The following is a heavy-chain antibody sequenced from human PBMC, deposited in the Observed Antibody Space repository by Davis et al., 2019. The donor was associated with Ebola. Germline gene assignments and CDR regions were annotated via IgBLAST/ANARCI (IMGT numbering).Heavy chain of an antibody. CDR2: ISGSGGST. J-gene: IGHJ6*03. CDR3: ARGGGYCSGGSCYSYYYYYYMDV. Sequence: PGGSLRLSCAASGFTFSSYAMSWVRQAPGKGLEWVSAISGSGGSTYYADSVKGRFTISRDNSKNTLYLQMNSLRAEDTAVYYCARGGGYCSGGSCYSYYYYYYMDVWGKGTTVTVSS. D-gene: IGHD2-15*01. CDR1: GFTFSSYA. V-gene: IGHV3-23*01.